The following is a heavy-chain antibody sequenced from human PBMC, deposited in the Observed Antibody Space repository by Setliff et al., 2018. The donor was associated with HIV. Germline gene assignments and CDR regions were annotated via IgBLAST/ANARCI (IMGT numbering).Heavy chain of an antibody. CDR2: INPNSGGT. CDR1: GYTFTGYY. CDR3: ARGGTIFGVVISNYYYMDV. V-gene: IGHV1-2*02. Sequence: ASVKVSCKASGYTFTGYYMHWVRQAPGQGLEWMGWINPNSGGTNYAQKFQGRVTMTRDTSISTAYMEMSRLRSDDTAVYYCARGGTIFGVVISNYYYMDVWGKGTTVTVSS. J-gene: IGHJ6*03. D-gene: IGHD3-3*01.